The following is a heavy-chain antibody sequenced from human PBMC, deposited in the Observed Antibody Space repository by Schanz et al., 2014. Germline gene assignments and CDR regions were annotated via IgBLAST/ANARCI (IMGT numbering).Heavy chain of an antibody. CDR1: GLNFDYYG. CDR3: ARSRGFDSIFDF. D-gene: IGHD5-12*01. J-gene: IGHJ4*02. V-gene: IGHV3-33*01. CDR2: IGYDGSEK. Sequence: QVQLVESGGGVVRPGRSLRLSCATSGLNFDYYGMNWVRQAPGKGLEWVANIGYDGSEKYYVDSVKGRFTISRDNSKDTLYLQMSGLTPEDTAVYYCARSRGFDSIFDFWGRGTLVTVSS.